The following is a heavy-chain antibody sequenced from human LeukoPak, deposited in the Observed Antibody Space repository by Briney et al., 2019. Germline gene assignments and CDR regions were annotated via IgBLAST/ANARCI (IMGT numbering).Heavy chain of an antibody. CDR3: TRVNGDFVDAYYYFYMDV. CDR1: GFDFSGYT. D-gene: IGHD4-17*01. CDR2: ITSSSGDI. J-gene: IGHJ6*03. V-gene: IGHV3-21*01. Sequence: GGSLRLSCAASGFDFSGYTMTWVRQAPGRGLEWVSAITSSSGDIYYADSGKGRFTISRDNAKKSLFMEMNSLRAEDTAVYYYTRVNGDFVDAYYYFYMDVWGKGTTVTVSS.